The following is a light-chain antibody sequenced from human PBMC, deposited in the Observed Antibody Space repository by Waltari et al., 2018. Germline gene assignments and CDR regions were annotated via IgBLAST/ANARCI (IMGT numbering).Light chain of an antibody. CDR2: DAS. CDR3: QQRSNWPPN. CDR1: QSVSTY. J-gene: IGKJ5*01. Sequence: EIVLTQSPATLSLSPGETATLSCRASQSVSTYLAWYQQKPGQAPRLLIYDASNRATGIPTRFSGSGSGTDFTLTSSSLEPEDFAVYFCQQRSNWPPNFGQGTRLEIK. V-gene: IGKV3-11*01.